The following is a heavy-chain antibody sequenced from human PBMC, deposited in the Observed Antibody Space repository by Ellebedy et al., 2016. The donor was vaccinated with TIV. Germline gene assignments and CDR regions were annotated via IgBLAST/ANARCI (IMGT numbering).Heavy chain of an antibody. CDR3: ARDGGGDGDYDY. D-gene: IGHD3-16*01. Sequence: LRLSXTVSGGSISSGGYYWSWIRQHPGKGLEWIGYIYYSGSTYYNPSLKSRVTISVDTSKNQFSLKLSSVTAADTAVYYCARDGGGDGDYDYWGQGTLVTVSS. CDR1: GGSISSGGYY. V-gene: IGHV4-31*03. J-gene: IGHJ4*02. CDR2: IYYSGST.